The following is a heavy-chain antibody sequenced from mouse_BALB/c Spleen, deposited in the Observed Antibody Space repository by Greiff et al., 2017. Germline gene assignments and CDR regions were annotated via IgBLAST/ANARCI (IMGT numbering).Heavy chain of an antibody. J-gene: IGHJ4*01. D-gene: IGHD2-1*01. V-gene: IGHV2-9*02. CDR2: IWAGGST. CDR1: GFSLTIYG. CDR3: ASDGNGYYYAMDY. Sequence: VKLQESGPGLVATSQSLSITCTVSGFSLTIYGVHWVRQPPGKGLEWLGVIWAGGSTNYNSALMSRLSISKDNSKSQVFLKMNSLQTDDTAMYYCASDGNGYYYAMDYWGQGTSVTVSS.